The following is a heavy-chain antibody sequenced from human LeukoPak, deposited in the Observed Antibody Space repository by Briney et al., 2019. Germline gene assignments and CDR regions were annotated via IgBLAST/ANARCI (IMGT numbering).Heavy chain of an antibody. CDR2: INHSGST. V-gene: IGHV4-39*07. CDR3: ARGPAITMVRGVSLDY. D-gene: IGHD3-10*01. Sequence: PSETLSLTCTVSGGSISSGSYYWSWIRQPPGKGLEWIGEINHSGSTNYNPSLKSRVTISVDTSKNQFSLKLSSVTAADTAVYYCARGPAITMVRGVSLDYWGQGTLVTVSS. J-gene: IGHJ4*02. CDR1: GGSISSGSYY.